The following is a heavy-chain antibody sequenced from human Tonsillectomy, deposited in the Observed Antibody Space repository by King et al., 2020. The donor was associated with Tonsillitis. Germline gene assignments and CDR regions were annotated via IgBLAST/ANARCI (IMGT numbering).Heavy chain of an antibody. V-gene: IGHV1-46*01. D-gene: IGHD5-24*01. CDR2: INPSGGST. Sequence: QLVQSGAEVKKPGASVKVSCKASGYTFTSYYMHWVRQAPGQGLEWMGIINPSGGSTSYTQKFQGRVTMTRDTSTSTVYMELSSLRSDDTAVYFCVRGPRLQPDYWGQGTLVTVSS. J-gene: IGHJ4*02. CDR1: GYTFTSYY. CDR3: VRGPRLQPDY.